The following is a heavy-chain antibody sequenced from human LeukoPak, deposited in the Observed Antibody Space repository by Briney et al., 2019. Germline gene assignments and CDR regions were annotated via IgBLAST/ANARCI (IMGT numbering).Heavy chain of an antibody. D-gene: IGHD5-18*01. V-gene: IGHV1-8*03. J-gene: IGHJ3*02. CDR2: MNPNSGNT. Sequence: ASVKVSCKASGYTFTGYYMHWVRQATGQGLEWMGWMNPNSGNTGYAQKFQGRVTITRNTSISTAYMELSSLRSEDTAVYYCARTHEKRRGYSYGYGAFDIWGQGTMVTVSS. CDR1: GYTFTGYY. CDR3: ARTHEKRRGYSYGYGAFDI.